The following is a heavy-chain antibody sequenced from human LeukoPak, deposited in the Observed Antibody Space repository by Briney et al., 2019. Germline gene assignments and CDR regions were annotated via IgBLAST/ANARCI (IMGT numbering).Heavy chain of an antibody. D-gene: IGHD5-18*01. Sequence: GGSLRLSCAASGFTFSSYAMSWVRQAPGKGLEGVSAISGSGGSTYYADSVKGRFTISRDNSKNTLYLQMNSLRAEDTAVYYCAKRYSYGYYYYYGMDVWGQGTTVTVSS. J-gene: IGHJ6*02. CDR3: AKRYSYGYYYYYGMDV. CDR1: GFTFSSYA. CDR2: ISGSGGST. V-gene: IGHV3-23*01.